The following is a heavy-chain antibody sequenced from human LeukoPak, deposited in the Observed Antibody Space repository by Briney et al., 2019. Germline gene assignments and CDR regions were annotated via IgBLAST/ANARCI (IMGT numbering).Heavy chain of an antibody. J-gene: IGHJ4*02. CDR2: ITISSSYI. Sequence: GGSLRLSCAASGFTFSSYSMNWVRLAPGKGLECVSSITISSSYIYYADSVKGRSTISRDNAENSLYLQMNSLRAEDTAVYYCARDGDTSGYSDWGQGTLVTVSS. V-gene: IGHV3-21*01. D-gene: IGHD3-22*01. CDR3: ARDGDTSGYSD. CDR1: GFTFSSYS.